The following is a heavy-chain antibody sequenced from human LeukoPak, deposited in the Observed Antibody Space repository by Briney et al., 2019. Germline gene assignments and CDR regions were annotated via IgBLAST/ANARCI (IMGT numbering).Heavy chain of an antibody. D-gene: IGHD3-16*02. V-gene: IGHV6-1*01. CDR3: ARGMADWGSYRYFAFDI. J-gene: IGHJ3*02. CDR2: TYYRSKWYN. Sequence: SQPLSLTCAISGDSVSSNSAAWNWIRQSPSRGLEWLGRTYYRSKWYNDYAVSVKSRITINPDTSKNQFSLQLNSVTPEDTAVYYCARGMADWGSYRYFAFDIWGQGTMVTVSS. CDR1: GDSVSSNSAA.